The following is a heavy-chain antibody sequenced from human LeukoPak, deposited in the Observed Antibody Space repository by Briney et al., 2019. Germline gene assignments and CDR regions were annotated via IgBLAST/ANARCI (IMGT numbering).Heavy chain of an antibody. D-gene: IGHD3-22*01. CDR2: IYPGDSDP. Sequence: GESLKISCKGSGYSFTSYWSGWVRQMPGKGLKWMGIIYPGDSDPRYSPSFQGQVTISADKSLSTAYLQWSSLKASDTAMYYCARYYDSSGYYIGDAFDIWGQGTMVTVSS. V-gene: IGHV5-51*01. CDR3: ARYYDSSGYYIGDAFDI. CDR1: GYSFTSYW. J-gene: IGHJ3*02.